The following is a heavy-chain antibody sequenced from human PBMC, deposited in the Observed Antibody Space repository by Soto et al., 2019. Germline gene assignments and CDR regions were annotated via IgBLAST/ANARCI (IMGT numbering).Heavy chain of an antibody. CDR2: ISAYNGNT. CDR1: GYTFTSYA. Sequence: ASVKVSCKASGYTFTSYAISWVRQAPGQGLEWMAWISAYNGNTNYAQKLQGRVTMTTDTSTSTAYMELRSLRSDDTAVYYCARAEDYYDSSGPTYWGQGTLVIVSS. J-gene: IGHJ4*02. D-gene: IGHD3-22*01. V-gene: IGHV1-18*01. CDR3: ARAEDYYDSSGPTY.